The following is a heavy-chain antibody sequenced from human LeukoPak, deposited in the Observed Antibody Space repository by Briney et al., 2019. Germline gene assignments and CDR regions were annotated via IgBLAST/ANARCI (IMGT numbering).Heavy chain of an antibody. D-gene: IGHD3-22*01. V-gene: IGHV1-3*03. CDR1: GYTFTSYA. CDR3: ARDRYYYDSSGPGVRFDP. J-gene: IGHJ5*02. Sequence: ASVKVSCKASGYTFTSYAMHWVRQAPGQRLEWMGWINAGNGNTKYSQEFQGRVTITRDTSASTAYMELSSLRSEDMAVYYCARDRYYYDSSGPGVRFDPWGQGTLVTVSS. CDR2: INAGNGNT.